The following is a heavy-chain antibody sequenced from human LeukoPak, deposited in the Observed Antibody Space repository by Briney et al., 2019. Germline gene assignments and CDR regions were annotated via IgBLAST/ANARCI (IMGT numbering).Heavy chain of an antibody. V-gene: IGHV3-7*01. J-gene: IGHJ6*03. CDR3: ARGRIAVAGTYIPSNWGPQLYYMDV. CDR2: IKQDGSEK. Sequence: GGSLRLACAASGFTFSTYWMTWVRQAPGKGLEWVANIKQDGSEKYYVDSVKGRFTISRDNAKNSLYLQMNSLRAEDTAVYYCARGRIAVAGTYIPSNWGPQLYYMDVWGKGTTVTVSS. D-gene: IGHD6-19*01. CDR1: GFTFSTYW.